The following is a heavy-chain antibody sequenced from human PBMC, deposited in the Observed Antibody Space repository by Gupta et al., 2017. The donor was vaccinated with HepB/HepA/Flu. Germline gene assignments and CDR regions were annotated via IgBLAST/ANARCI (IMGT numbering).Heavy chain of an antibody. Sequence: EVQLLESGGGLVQPGGSLRLSCAASGFTFISYAMRWAPQAPGKGLEWFSAISGSGGRTYYADSVKGRFTISRDNSKNTLYLQMNSLRAEDTAVYYCAKVYSSSWYGWFDYWGQGTLVTVSS. CDR1: GFTFISYA. V-gene: IGHV3-23*01. J-gene: IGHJ4*02. D-gene: IGHD6-13*01. CDR3: AKVYSSSWYGWFDY. CDR2: ISGSGGRT.